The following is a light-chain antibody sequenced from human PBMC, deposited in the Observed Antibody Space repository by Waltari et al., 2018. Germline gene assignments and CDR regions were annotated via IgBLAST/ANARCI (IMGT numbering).Light chain of an antibody. Sequence: EMVMTQSPATLSVFPGARATLSCRASQSIRSNLAWYQHKPGQAPRLLTYGASTRATGIPARFSGSGSGTEFTLTISSLQSEDFAVYFCQQYDNWLGTFGQGTKVEIK. V-gene: IGKV3-15*01. J-gene: IGKJ1*01. CDR2: GAS. CDR1: QSIRSN. CDR3: QQYDNWLGT.